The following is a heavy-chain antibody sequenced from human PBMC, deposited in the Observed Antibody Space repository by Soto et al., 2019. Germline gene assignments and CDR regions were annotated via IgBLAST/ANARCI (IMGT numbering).Heavy chain of an antibody. D-gene: IGHD3-10*01. CDR2: ISYDGSNK. J-gene: IGHJ6*02. CDR1: GFTFSSYG. CDR3: AKDIHPQLSGIYYYYGMDV. Sequence: PGGSLRLSCAASGFTFSSYGMHWVRQAPGKGLEWVAVISYDGSNKYYADSVKGRFTISRDNSKNTLYLQMNSLRAEDTAVYYCAKDIHPQLSGIYYYYGMDVWGQGTTVTVSS. V-gene: IGHV3-30*18.